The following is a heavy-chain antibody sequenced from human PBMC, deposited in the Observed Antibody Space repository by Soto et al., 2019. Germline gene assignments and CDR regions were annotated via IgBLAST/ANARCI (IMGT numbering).Heavy chain of an antibody. J-gene: IGHJ5*01. V-gene: IGHV1-24*01. CDR3: STDLYSQGSFDS. CDR2: FDPEDGET. D-gene: IGHD2-15*01. CDR1: GYTLTELS. Sequence: ASVKVSCKVSGYTLTELSMHWVRQAPGKGLEWMGGFDPEDGETIYAQKFQGRVTMTEDTSTDTAYMELSSLRSEDTAVYSCSTDLYSQGSFDSCGPGPLVTVSS.